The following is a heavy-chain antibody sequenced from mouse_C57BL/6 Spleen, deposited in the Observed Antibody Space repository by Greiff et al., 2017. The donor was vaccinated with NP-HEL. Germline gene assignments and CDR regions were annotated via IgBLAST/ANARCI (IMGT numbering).Heavy chain of an antibody. V-gene: IGHV1-66*01. Sequence: QVHVKQSGPELVKRGAEGKSGGRPSVPLFPLSSLHFLPPLPFPFLEWIGWIYPGSGNTKYNEKFKGKATLTADTSSSTAYMQLSSLTSEDSAVYYCARSALEGEDYYAMDYWGQGTSVTVSS. J-gene: IGHJ4*01. CDR2: IYPGSGNT. CDR3: ARSALEGEDYYAMDY. CDR1: VPLFPLSS.